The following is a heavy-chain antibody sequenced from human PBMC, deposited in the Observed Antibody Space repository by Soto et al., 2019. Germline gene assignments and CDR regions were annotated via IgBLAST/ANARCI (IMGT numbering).Heavy chain of an antibody. Sequence: QVQLQESGPGLVKPSQTLSLTCTVSGGSISSGDYYWSWIRQPPGKGLEWIGYIYYTWSTYYNPSLKSRVTMSVDTSKNQFSLKLSSVTAADTAVYYCARDRTTENWFDPWGQGTLVTVSS. V-gene: IGHV4-30-4*01. D-gene: IGHD4-4*01. CDR1: GGSISSGDYY. CDR2: IYYTWST. CDR3: ARDRTTENWFDP. J-gene: IGHJ5*02.